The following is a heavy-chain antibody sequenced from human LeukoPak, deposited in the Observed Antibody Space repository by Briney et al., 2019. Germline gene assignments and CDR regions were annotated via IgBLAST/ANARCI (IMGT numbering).Heavy chain of an antibody. V-gene: IGHV4-38-2*02. CDR2: IYHSGST. J-gene: IGHJ6*03. Sequence: SETLSLTCTVSGYSITSGYYWGWIRQPPGKGLEWIGSIYHSGSTHYNPSLKSRVTISVDTSKNQFSLKLSSVTAADTAVYYCARGYCSGGSCYLNYYYYYMDVWGKGTTVTVSS. CDR1: GYSITSGYY. D-gene: IGHD2-15*01. CDR3: ARGYCSGGSCYLNYYYYYMDV.